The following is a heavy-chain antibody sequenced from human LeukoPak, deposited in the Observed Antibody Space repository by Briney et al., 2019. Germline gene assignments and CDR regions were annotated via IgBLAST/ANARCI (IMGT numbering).Heavy chain of an antibody. D-gene: IGHD2-15*01. Sequence: GGSLRLSCATSGFSFSNSDMNWVRQAPGKGLQWVSSITTTSSYIYYADSVRGRFTISRDSAKNSLYLQMDSLRAEDTAVYYCARSGCPGGSCYLRYSWLDLWGRGTLVTVSS. CDR3: ARSGCPGGSCYLRYSWLDL. CDR1: GFSFSNSD. J-gene: IGHJ5*02. V-gene: IGHV3-21*01. CDR2: ITTTSSYI.